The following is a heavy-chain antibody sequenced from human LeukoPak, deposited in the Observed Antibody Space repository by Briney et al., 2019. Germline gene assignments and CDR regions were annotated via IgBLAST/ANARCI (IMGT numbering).Heavy chain of an antibody. D-gene: IGHD6-19*01. CDR3: ERPVSGSSGWYYNY. Sequence: SETLSLTCAVYGGSFSGYYWSWIRQPPGKGLECIAEINHSGSTNYNQSLKSRVTISVDTSKNQFSLKLTSVTAADTAVYYCERPVSGSSGWYYNYWGQGTLATVSP. J-gene: IGHJ4*02. CDR1: GGSFSGYY. V-gene: IGHV4-34*01. CDR2: INHSGST.